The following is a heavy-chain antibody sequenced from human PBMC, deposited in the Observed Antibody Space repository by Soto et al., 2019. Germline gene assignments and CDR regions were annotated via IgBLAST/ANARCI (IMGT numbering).Heavy chain of an antibody. D-gene: IGHD4-17*01. CDR1: GGSISSSSYY. V-gene: IGHV4-39*01. CDR3: ARVGINGDYIDY. Sequence: PSETLSLTCTVSGGSISSSSYYWGWIRQPPGKGLEWIGSIYYSGSTYYNPTLKSQVTISVDTSKNQFSLKLSSVTAADTVLYYCARVGINGDYIDYWGQGTLVTVSS. J-gene: IGHJ4*02. CDR2: IYYSGST.